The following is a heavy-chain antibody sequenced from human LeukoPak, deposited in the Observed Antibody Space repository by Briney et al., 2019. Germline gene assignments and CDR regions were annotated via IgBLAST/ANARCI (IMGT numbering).Heavy chain of an antibody. Sequence: PSETLSLTCTVSGGSISSSSFYWGWIRQPPGKGLEWIGTIYHSGSLYYNPSLNSRVTISGDTSKNQFSLKLSSVTAADTAVYYCAKDYGDYSLAWGQGTLVTVSS. J-gene: IGHJ5*02. CDR1: GGSISSSSFY. V-gene: IGHV4-39*02. CDR3: AKDYGDYSLA. D-gene: IGHD4-17*01. CDR2: IYHSGSL.